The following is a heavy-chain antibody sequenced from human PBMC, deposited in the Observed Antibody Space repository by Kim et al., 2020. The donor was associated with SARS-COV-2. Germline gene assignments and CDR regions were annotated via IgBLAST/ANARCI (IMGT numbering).Heavy chain of an antibody. V-gene: IGHV3-33*01. D-gene: IGHD3-10*01. CDR1: GFTFRAYG. CDR3: ARGPWTEGGPGSGYFGY. CDR2: IWHDGSKR. Sequence: GGSLRLSCAASGFTFRAYGMHWVRQAPGKGLEWVAMIWHDGSKRYFADSVKGRFSVSRDNSQNTLYLEVNSLRGEDTAVYFCARGPWTEGGPGSGYFGYWGEGTLVTVSS. J-gene: IGHJ4*02.